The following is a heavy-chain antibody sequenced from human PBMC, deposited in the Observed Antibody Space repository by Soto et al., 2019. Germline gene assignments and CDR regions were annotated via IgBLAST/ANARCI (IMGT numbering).Heavy chain of an antibody. D-gene: IGHD6-19*01. V-gene: IGHV3-33*01. J-gene: IGHJ4*02. CDR3: ARGRKGQAVAGTPDY. CDR2: IWYDGSNK. CDR1: GFTSSSYG. Sequence: GGSLRLSCAASGFTSSSYGMHWVRQAPGKGLEWVAVIWYDGSNKYYADSVKGRFTISRDNSKNTLYLQMNSLRAEDTAVYYCARGRKGQAVAGTPDYWGQGTLVTVSS.